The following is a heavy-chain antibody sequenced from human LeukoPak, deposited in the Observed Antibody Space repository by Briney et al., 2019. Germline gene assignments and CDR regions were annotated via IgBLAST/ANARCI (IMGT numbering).Heavy chain of an antibody. CDR2: ISGSGGST. J-gene: IGHJ6*02. D-gene: IGHD3-3*01. CDR3: AKDSTTYYDFWSGPLGMDV. CDR1: GFTFSSYA. Sequence: GGSLRLSCAASGFTFSSYAMSWVRQAPGKGLQWVSAISGSGGSTYYADSVKGRFTISRDNSKNTLYLQMNSLRAEVTAVYYCAKDSTTYYDFWSGPLGMDVWGQGTTVTVSS. V-gene: IGHV3-23*01.